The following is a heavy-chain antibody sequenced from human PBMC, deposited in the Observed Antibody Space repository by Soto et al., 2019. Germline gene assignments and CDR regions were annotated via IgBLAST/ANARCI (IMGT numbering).Heavy chain of an antibody. CDR2: IYDSGST. D-gene: IGHD3-16*01. Sequence: SETLSLTCTVSGGSISSGGYYWSWIRQHPGEGLEWIGSIYDSGSTYYNPSLKSRVTISVDTSKNQFSLKLTSVTAADTAVYYCARVPSGRGDLVDSWGQGTLVTVS. CDR1: GGSISSGGYY. V-gene: IGHV4-31*03. CDR3: ARVPSGRGDLVDS. J-gene: IGHJ4*02.